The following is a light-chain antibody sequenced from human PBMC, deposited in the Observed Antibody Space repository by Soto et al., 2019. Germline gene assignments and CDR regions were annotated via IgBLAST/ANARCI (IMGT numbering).Light chain of an antibody. CDR1: QSILYNSNNKNN. J-gene: IGKJ4*01. CDR3: QQYYSIPPT. CDR2: WAS. V-gene: IGKV4-1*01. Sequence: DIVMTQSPDSLAVSLGERATINCKSSQSILYNSNNKNNLAWYQQKPGQPPNLLIYWASTRRSGVPDRFSGSGSGTDFTLTISSLQAEDVAIYYCQQYYSIPPTFGGGTKVDIK.